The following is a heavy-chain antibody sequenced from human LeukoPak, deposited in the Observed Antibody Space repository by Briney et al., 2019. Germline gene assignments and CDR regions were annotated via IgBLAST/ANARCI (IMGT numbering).Heavy chain of an antibody. CDR1: GGSIRSSF. V-gene: IGHV4-59*08. Sequence: SETLSLTCIVSGGSIRSSFWSWIRQPPGKELEWIAYMYYSGSTNSNPSLKSRVTVSVDTSKNQFSLKLSSVTAADSAVYYCARHVSVGNLCYFDHWGQGILVTVS. J-gene: IGHJ4*02. CDR3: ARHVSVGNLCYFDH. CDR2: MYYSGST. D-gene: IGHD1-26*01.